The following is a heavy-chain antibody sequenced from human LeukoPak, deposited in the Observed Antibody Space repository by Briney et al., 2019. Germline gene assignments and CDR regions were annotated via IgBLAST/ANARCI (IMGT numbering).Heavy chain of an antibody. Sequence: ASVKVSCKASGYTFTGYYMDWVRQAPGQGLEWMGWINPNSGGTNYAQKFQGRVTMTRDTSISTAYMELSRLRSDDTAVYYCAREYWDIVLRIYYYGMDVWGQGTTVTVSS. CDR2: INPNSGGT. J-gene: IGHJ6*02. CDR1: GYTFTGYY. V-gene: IGHV1-2*02. CDR3: AREYWDIVLRIYYYGMDV. D-gene: IGHD2-8*01.